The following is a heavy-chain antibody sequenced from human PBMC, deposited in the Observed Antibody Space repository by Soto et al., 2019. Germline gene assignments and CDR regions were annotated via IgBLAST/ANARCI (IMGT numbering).Heavy chain of an antibody. J-gene: IGHJ4*02. CDR3: AHRLGGCPSTGCSLFRFDY. V-gene: IGHV2-5*02. D-gene: IGHD2-2*01. CDR1: GFSLSSSAVG. CDR2: IYWDDDK. Sequence: QITLKESGPTLVKPTQTLTMTCTFSGFSLSSSAVGVGWIRQPPGKALEWLALIYWDDDKRYSPSLSSRLAITKDTSKNQVVLTVTNMDPVDTATYFCAHRLGGCPSTGCSLFRFDYWGQGSLVTVSS.